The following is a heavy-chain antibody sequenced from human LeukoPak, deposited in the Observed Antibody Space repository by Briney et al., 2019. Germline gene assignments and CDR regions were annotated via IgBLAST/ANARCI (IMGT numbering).Heavy chain of an antibody. CDR2: IYSGGST. D-gene: IGHD1-26*01. V-gene: IGHV3-53*01. J-gene: IGHJ4*02. CDR1: GFTVSSNY. CDR3: ARGAKWAYYFDY. Sequence: GGSLRLSCAASGFTVSSNYMSWVRQAPGKGLEWVSVIYSGGSTYYADSVKGRFTISRDNAKDTLYLHMNSLTAEDTAVYYCARGAKWAYYFDYWGQGTLVTVSS.